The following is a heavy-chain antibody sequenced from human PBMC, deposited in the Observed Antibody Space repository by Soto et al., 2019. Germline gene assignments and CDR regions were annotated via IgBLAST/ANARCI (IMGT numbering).Heavy chain of an antibody. CDR1: GGPISNYY. J-gene: IGHJ6*02. Sequence: NPSETLSLTCNVSGGPISNYYWSWVRQPAGKGLEWVGRIYSDGATNYSPSLKSRVFMSLDMSGNQFSLQLNSVTAADTAVYYCSRVGCSNSNCQTGGMDVWGQGTTVTVSS. D-gene: IGHD2-2*01. CDR2: IYSDGAT. CDR3: SRVGCSNSNCQTGGMDV. V-gene: IGHV4-4*07.